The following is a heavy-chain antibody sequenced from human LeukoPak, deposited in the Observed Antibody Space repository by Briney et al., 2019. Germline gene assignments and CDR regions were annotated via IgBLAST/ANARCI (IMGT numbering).Heavy chain of an antibody. J-gene: IGHJ4*02. CDR3: VRGIAATGNDY. CDR1: GFTFSNYW. D-gene: IGHD6-13*01. V-gene: IGHV3-74*01. CDR2: INSDGSST. Sequence: GGSLRLSCAASGFTFSNYWMHWVRQAPGKGLVGVSLINSDGSSTNYADSVTSRFTISRDNAKNTLYLQMNSQRAEDTAVYYCVRGIAATGNDYWGQGTLVTVSS.